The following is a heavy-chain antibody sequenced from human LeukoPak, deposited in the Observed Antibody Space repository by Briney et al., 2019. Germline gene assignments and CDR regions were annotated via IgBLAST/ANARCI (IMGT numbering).Heavy chain of an antibody. Sequence: GASVKVSCKASGYTFTSYGISWVRQAPGQGLEWMGWISAYNGNTNYAQKLQGRVTMTTDTSTSTAYMELRSLRSDDTAVYYCAREKLRMVRGVTDYWGQGTLVTVSS. CDR2: ISAYNGNT. CDR3: AREKLRMVRGVTDY. CDR1: GYTFTSYG. J-gene: IGHJ4*02. D-gene: IGHD3-10*01. V-gene: IGHV1-18*01.